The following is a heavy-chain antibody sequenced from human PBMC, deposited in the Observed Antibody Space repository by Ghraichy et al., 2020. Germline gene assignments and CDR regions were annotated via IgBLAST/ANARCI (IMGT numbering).Heavy chain of an antibody. D-gene: IGHD6-19*01. J-gene: IGHJ4*02. CDR1: GFTFGSYR. Sequence: LSLTCAISGFTFGSYRMSWVRQAPGKGLEWVANIKQDGSERFYVDSVKGRFTISRDNAKNSLYLQMNSLRAEDTAVYYCARRLAMSGTGGYFDYWGQGTLVTVSS. CDR2: IKQDGSER. CDR3: ARRLAMSGTGGYFDY. V-gene: IGHV3-7*01.